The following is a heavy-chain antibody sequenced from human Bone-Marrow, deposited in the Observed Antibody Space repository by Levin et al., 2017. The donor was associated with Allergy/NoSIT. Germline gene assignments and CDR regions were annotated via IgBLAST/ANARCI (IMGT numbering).Heavy chain of an antibody. J-gene: IGHJ6*02. Sequence: GGSLRLSCAASGFTFSRYDMYWVRQVTGKGLEWVSAIGTAGDTYYRGSVKGRFSISRDNAKDSLYLQMNSLRAGDTAVYYCTRSIAAVGLWGYYGMDVWGQGTTVTVSS. CDR3: TRSIAAVGLWGYYGMDV. CDR1: GFTFSRYD. V-gene: IGHV3-13*01. CDR2: IGTAGDT. D-gene: IGHD6-13*01.